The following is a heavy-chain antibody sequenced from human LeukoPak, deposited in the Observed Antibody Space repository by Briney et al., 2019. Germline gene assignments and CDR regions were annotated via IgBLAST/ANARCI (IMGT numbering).Heavy chain of an antibody. CDR1: GGSISSYY. Sequence: PSETLSLTCTVSGGSISSYYWSWIRQPPGKGLEWIGYIYYSGSTNYNPSLKSRVTISVDTSKNQFSLKLSSVTAADTAVYYCARHRRYCSSTSCPYDAFDIWGQGTMVTVSS. V-gene: IGHV4-59*08. J-gene: IGHJ3*02. CDR3: ARHRRYCSSTSCPYDAFDI. D-gene: IGHD2-2*01. CDR2: IYYSGST.